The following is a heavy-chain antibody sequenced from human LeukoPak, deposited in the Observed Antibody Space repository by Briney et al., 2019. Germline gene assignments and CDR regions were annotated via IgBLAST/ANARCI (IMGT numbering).Heavy chain of an antibody. D-gene: IGHD6-13*01. J-gene: IGHJ5*02. CDR1: GGSISSGNYY. CDR3: ARGLPAAAGRWFDP. V-gene: IGHV4-31*03. CDR2: IYYSGST. Sequence: SETLSLTCTVSGGSISSGNYYWSCIRQHPGKGLECIGYIYYSGSTYYNPSLKSRVTISVDTSKNQFSLKLSSVTAADTAVYYCARGLPAAAGRWFDPWGQGTLVTVSS.